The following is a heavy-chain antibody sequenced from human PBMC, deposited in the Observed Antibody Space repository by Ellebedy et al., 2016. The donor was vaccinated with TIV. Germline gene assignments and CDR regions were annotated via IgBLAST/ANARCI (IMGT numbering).Heavy chain of an antibody. V-gene: IGHV5-10-1*01. J-gene: IGHJ5*02. CDR1: GCRFTNYW. CDR3: ATSKGNEPGDH. D-gene: IGHD1-14*01. Sequence: PGGSLRLSCKGFGCRFTNYWITWVRQMPGKGLEWMWTIDPSDSYTNDNPSFQGHVTISLDRSINTAFLQWSSLKASDTAMYYCATSKGNEPGDHWGQGTLVTVSS. CDR2: IDPSDSYT.